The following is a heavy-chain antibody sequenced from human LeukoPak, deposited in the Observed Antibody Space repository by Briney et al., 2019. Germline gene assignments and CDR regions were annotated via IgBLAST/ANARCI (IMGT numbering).Heavy chain of an antibody. CDR1: GFTVSDTY. Sequence: GGSLRLSCAASGFTVSDTYMSWVRQTAGKGWEWVSTIFDAGRATYAGSVKGRFTISRDNDKNTLFLQMKSLRADDTAVYYCARVDILTGYDYYYYYGMDVWGQGTTVTVSS. V-gene: IGHV3-53*01. D-gene: IGHD3-9*01. J-gene: IGHJ6*02. CDR3: ARVDILTGYDYYYYYGMDV. CDR2: IFDAGRA.